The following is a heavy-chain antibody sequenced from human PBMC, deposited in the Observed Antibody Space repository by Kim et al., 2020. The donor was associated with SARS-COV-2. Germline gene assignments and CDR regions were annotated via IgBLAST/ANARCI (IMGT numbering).Heavy chain of an antibody. Sequence: ISHAEPVRGRFTISRETAKNEVYLPMNSLRVEDTAVYYCARGGGVSGLFDYWGHGTLVTVSS. V-gene: IGHV3-48*03. J-gene: IGHJ4*01. D-gene: IGHD3-16*01. CDR2: I. CDR3: ARGGGVSGLFDY.